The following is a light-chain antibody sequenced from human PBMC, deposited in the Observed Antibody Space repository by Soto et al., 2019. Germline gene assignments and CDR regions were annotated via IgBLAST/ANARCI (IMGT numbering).Light chain of an antibody. CDR1: SSDVGGYNY. CDR2: EVS. V-gene: IGLV2-14*01. CDR3: SSYTSSSTYV. Sequence: QPALTQPASVSGSPGQSITISCTGTSSDVGGYNYVSWYQQHPGKAPKLMIYEVSNRPSGVSNRFSGSKSGNTASLTISGLQAEDEADYYCSSYTSSSTYVFGTGTK. J-gene: IGLJ1*01.